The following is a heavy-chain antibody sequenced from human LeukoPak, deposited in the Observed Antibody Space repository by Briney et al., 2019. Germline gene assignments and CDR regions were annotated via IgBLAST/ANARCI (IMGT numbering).Heavy chain of an antibody. D-gene: IGHD2-2*01. V-gene: IGHV4-39*01. J-gene: IGHJ3*02. CDR2: IYYSGST. Sequence: PSETLSLTCTVSGGSISSSSYYRGWIRQPPGKGLEWIGSIYYSGSTYYNPSLKSRVTISVDTSKNQFSLKLSSVTAADTAVYYCARRYCSSTSCNRPFDIWGQGTMVTVSS. CDR1: GGSISSSSYY. CDR3: ARRYCSSTSCNRPFDI.